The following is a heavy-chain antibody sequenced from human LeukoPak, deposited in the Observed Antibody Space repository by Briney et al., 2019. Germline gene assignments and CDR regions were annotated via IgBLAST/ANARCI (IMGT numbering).Heavy chain of an antibody. CDR3: ARGGTIFGVVIRKEDMGFDY. V-gene: IGHV7-4-1*02. Sequence: ASVKVSCKASGYTFTSYAMNWVRQAPGQGLEWMGWINTNTGNPTYAQGFTGRFVFSLDTSVSTAYLQISSLKAEDTAVYYCARGGTIFGVVIRKEDMGFDYWGQGTLVTVSS. J-gene: IGHJ4*02. D-gene: IGHD3-3*01. CDR1: GYTFTSYA. CDR2: INTNTGNP.